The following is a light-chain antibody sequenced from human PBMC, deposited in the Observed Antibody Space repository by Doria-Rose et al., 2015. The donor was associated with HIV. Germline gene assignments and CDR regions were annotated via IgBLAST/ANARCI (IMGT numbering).Light chain of an antibody. CDR2: GSI. CDR1: SSNIGAGYD. CDR3: QSYDSSLSGYV. J-gene: IGLJ1*01. V-gene: IGLV1-40*01. Sequence: QTVVTQEPSVSEAPGQRVTISCTGSSSNIGAGYDVHWYQQLPGTAPKLLTYGSINRPSGVPDRISGSKSGTSASLSITGLQAEDEADYYCQSYDSSLSGYVFGTGTKVTVL.